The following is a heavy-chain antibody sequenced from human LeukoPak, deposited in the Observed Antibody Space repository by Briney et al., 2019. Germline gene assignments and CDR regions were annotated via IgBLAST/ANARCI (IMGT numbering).Heavy chain of an antibody. Sequence: GGSLRLSCVASGFTFSSYSMKWIRQAPGKGLEWISTISRSSSYTNYADSVKGRFSISRDNAKNSLYLQMNSLGAEDTAVYYCAGGIAVAGTGFFDYWGQGTLVTVSS. D-gene: IGHD6-19*01. CDR1: GFTFSSYS. V-gene: IGHV3-21*04. J-gene: IGHJ4*02. CDR3: AGGIAVAGTGFFDY. CDR2: ISRSSSYT.